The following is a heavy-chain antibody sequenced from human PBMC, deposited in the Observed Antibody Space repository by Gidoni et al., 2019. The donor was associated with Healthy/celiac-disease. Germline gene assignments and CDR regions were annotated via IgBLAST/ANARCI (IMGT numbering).Heavy chain of an antibody. J-gene: IGHJ4*02. D-gene: IGHD2-2*02. Sequence: EVQLVESGGGLVKPGGSLRLSCAASGFTFSNAGMSWVRQAPGKGLEWVGRIKSKTDGGTTDYAAPVKGRFTISRYDSKNTLYLQMNSLKTEDTAVYYCTTDLYTVRNFDYWGQGTLVTVSS. CDR3: TTDLYTVRNFDY. CDR2: IKSKTDGGTT. V-gene: IGHV3-15*01. CDR1: GFTFSNAG.